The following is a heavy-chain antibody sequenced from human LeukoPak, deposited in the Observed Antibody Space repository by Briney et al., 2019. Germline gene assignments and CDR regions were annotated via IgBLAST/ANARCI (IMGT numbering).Heavy chain of an antibody. CDR3: ARDKHFWSGYLLAD. J-gene: IGHJ4*02. CDR2: MKNDGSEN. D-gene: IGHD3-3*02. V-gene: IGHV3-7*01. Sequence: PGGSLRLSCAASGFTFSSYWMSWVRQAPGTGLEWVAIMKNDGSENYYVDSVRGRRVISRDNAKHTLYLQMNSLRAEDTAVYYCARDKHFWSGYLLADWGQGTLVTVSS. CDR1: GFTFSSYW.